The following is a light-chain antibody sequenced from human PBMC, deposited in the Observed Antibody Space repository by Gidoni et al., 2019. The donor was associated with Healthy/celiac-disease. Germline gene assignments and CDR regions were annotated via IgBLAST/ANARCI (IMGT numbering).Light chain of an antibody. V-gene: IGKV1-27*01. CDR2: AAS. Sequence: DIQMTQSPSSLSASVGERVTITCRASQGISNYLAWYQHKTGKVPKLLIYAASPLQSGVPSRFSGSGSGTDFTLTISSLQPEDVATYYCQKYNSAPKTFXXXTKVEIK. CDR3: QKYNSAPKT. CDR1: QGISNY. J-gene: IGKJ1*01.